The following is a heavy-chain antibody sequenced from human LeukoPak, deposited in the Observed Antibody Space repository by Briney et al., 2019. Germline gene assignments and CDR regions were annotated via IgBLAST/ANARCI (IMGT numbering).Heavy chain of an antibody. Sequence: GGSLRLSCAASGFAFNNYAMTWVRQAPGKGLEWVSNINDNGGQRHYADSVKGRFTISRDNSKNMLFLQMDSLRAEDTAVYYCAKTQWKVGATDYFDYWGQGILVTVSS. D-gene: IGHD1-26*01. CDR2: INDNGGQR. CDR1: GFAFNNYA. V-gene: IGHV3-23*01. J-gene: IGHJ4*02. CDR3: AKTQWKVGATDYFDY.